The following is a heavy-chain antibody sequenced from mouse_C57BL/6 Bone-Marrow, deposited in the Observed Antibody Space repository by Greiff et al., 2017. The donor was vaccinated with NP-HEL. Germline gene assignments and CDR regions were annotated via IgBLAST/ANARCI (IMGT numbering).Heavy chain of an antibody. CDR1: GFNIKDDY. CDR3: TTHGRGYFDV. D-gene: IGHD1-1*01. V-gene: IGHV14-4*01. CDR2: IDPENGDT. J-gene: IGHJ1*03. Sequence: VQLQQSGAELVRPGASVKLSCTASGFNIKDDYMHWVKQRPEQGLEWIGWIDPENGDTEYASKFQGKATITADTSSNTAYLQLSRLTSEDTAVYYCTTHGRGYFDVWGTGTTVTVSS.